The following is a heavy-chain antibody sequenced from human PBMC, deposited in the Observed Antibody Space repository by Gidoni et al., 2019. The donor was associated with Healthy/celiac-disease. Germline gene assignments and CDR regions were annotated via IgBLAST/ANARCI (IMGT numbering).Heavy chain of an antibody. D-gene: IGHD6-19*01. CDR3: SRGIVLSGWDAFDI. V-gene: IGHV3-33*01. CDR1: GFAFSSYG. Sequence: QVQLGESGGGVVQPGRSLRLSCAVSGFAFSSYGMHWVRQAPGKGLEWVAVIWYDGSNKYYADSVKGRFTISRDNSKNTLYLQMNSLRAEDTAVYYCSRGIVLSGWDAFDIWGQGTMVTVSS. J-gene: IGHJ3*02. CDR2: IWYDGSNK.